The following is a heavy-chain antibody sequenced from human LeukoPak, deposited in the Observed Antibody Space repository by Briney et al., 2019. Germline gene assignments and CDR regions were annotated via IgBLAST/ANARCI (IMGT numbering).Heavy chain of an antibody. J-gene: IGHJ4*02. CDR3: ARGTNNTGSGSYQRATDFDY. CDR2: INHSGST. D-gene: IGHD3-10*01. Sequence: PSETLSLTCAVYGGSFSGYYWSWIRQPPGKGLEWIGEINHSGSTNYNSSLKSRVTISVDTSKNQFSLKLSSVTAADTAVYYCARGTNNTGSGSYQRATDFDYWGQGTLVTVSS. CDR1: GGSFSGYY. V-gene: IGHV4-34*01.